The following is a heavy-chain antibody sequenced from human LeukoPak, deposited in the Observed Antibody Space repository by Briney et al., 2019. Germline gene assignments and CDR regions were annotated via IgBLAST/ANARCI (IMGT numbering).Heavy chain of an antibody. V-gene: IGHV3-23*01. CDR2: ISGSGGST. CDR1: GFTFSSYA. D-gene: IGHD6-13*01. Sequence: GGPLRLSCAASGFTFSSYAMSWVRQAPGKGLEWVSVISGSGGSTYYADSVKGRFTISRDNSKNTLYLQMNSLRAEDTAVYYCARVAAAGRGLDYWGQGTLVTVSS. CDR3: ARVAAAGRGLDY. J-gene: IGHJ4*02.